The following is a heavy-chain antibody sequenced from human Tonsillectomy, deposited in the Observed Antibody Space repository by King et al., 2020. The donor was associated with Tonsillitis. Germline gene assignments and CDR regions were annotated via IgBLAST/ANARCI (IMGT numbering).Heavy chain of an antibody. V-gene: IGHV4-30-4*01. CDR1: GGSFSSGGYY. J-gene: IGHJ4*02. D-gene: IGHD6-13*01. CDR3: ARGRWYLPSDLEYFDY. CDR2: IYYSGST. Sequence: MQLQESGPGLVKPSQTLSLTCTVSGGSFSSGGYYWSWIRQPPGKGLEWIGYIYYSGSTYYNLSLKSRVTISVDTSKNQFSLKLSSVTAADTAVYYCARGRWYLPSDLEYFDYWGQGTLVTVSS.